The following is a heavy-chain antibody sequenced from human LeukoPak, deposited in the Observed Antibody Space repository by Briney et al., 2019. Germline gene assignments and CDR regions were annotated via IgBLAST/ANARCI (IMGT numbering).Heavy chain of an antibody. CDR1: GFTVSSNY. CDR2: IYSGGST. V-gene: IGHV3-66*01. J-gene: IGHJ4*02. Sequence: SGGSLRLSCAASGFTVSSNYMSWVRQAPGKGLEWVSVIYSGGSTYYADSVKGRFTISRDNSKNTLYLQMNSLRAEDTAVYYCAKVYDYSNPGYWGQGTLVTVSS. CDR3: AKVYDYSNPGY. D-gene: IGHD4-4*01.